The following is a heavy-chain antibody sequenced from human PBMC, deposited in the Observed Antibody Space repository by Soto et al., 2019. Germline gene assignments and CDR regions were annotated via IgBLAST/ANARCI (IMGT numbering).Heavy chain of an antibody. D-gene: IGHD1-20*01. J-gene: IGHJ4*02. CDR3: AKEYNWNDYFDF. CDR1: GFSFSSYA. CDR2: MSGTSGTT. V-gene: IGHV3-23*01. Sequence: GGSLRLSCAASGFSFSSYAMSWVRQAPGKGLEWVSTMSGTSGTTYYADSVKGRFTISRDNSENTLFLQMNSLRAEDTAIYYCAKEYNWNDYFDFWGQGTPVTVLL.